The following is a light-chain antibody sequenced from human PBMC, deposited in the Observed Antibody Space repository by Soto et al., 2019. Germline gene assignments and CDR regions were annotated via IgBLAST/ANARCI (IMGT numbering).Light chain of an antibody. CDR3: HQYAFSPLT. CDR1: QTVGRDY. V-gene: IGKV3-20*01. CDR2: NAF. Sequence: IVLTQAPGTLSLSPGERATLSCRASQTVGRDYLAWYQQKPGQPPRLLIYNAFTTATGIPDRFSGSGSGTDFTLTISTLEPEDFAVYYCHQYAFSPLTFGGGTKVEI. J-gene: IGKJ4*01.